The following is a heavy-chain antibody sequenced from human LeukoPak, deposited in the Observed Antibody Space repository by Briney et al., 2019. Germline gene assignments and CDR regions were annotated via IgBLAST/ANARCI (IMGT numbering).Heavy chain of an antibody. D-gene: IGHD4-17*01. CDR1: GGSIRSGDYY. Sequence: SETLSLTCTVSGGSIRSGDYYWNWIRQPPGKDLEWIGYIFYSGSAYCNPSLKSRVTISVDTSKNQFSLKLTSVTAADTAVYYCARIDYADYVLGGMDVWGKGTTVTVSS. CDR3: ARIDYADYVLGGMDV. V-gene: IGHV4-30-4*01. CDR2: IFYSGSA. J-gene: IGHJ6*04.